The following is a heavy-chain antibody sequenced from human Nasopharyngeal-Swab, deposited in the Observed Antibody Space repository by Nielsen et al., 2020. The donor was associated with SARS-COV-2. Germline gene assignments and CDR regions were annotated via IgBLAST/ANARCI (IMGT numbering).Heavy chain of an antibody. Sequence: ASVKVSCKASGYTFTSYDINWVRQATGQGLEWMGWMNPNSGNTGYAQKFQGRVTMTRNTSISTAYMELSSLRSEDTAVYYCARDFLGYCSGGSCYSNGMDVWGQGTTVIVSS. CDR1: GYTFTSYD. D-gene: IGHD2-15*01. CDR2: MNPNSGNT. CDR3: ARDFLGYCSGGSCYSNGMDV. J-gene: IGHJ6*02. V-gene: IGHV1-8*01.